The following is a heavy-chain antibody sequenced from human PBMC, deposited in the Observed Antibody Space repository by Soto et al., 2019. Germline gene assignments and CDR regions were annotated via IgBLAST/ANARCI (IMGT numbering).Heavy chain of an antibody. Sequence: GASVKVSCKASGYTFTGYYMHWVRQAPGQGLEWMGWINPNSGGTNYAQKFQGWVTMTRDTSISTAYTELSRLRSDDTAVYYCARGAVLKDYYGMDVWGQGTTVTVSS. CDR3: ARGAVLKDYYGMDV. J-gene: IGHJ6*02. CDR2: INPNSGGT. CDR1: GYTFTGYY. V-gene: IGHV1-2*04.